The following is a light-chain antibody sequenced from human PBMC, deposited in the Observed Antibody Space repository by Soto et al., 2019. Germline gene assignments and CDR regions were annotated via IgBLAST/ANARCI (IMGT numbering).Light chain of an antibody. J-gene: IGKJ1*01. V-gene: IGKV3-15*01. CDR3: QHYGTTPWT. CDR1: QSVSSN. CDR2: GAS. Sequence: DMVMTQSPATLSVSPGERATLSCRASQSVSSNLAWYQQKPGQAPRLLLYGASTRATGVPDKFSGSGSETEFTLTISSLQPEDFAVYYCQHYGTTPWTFGQGTKVGIK.